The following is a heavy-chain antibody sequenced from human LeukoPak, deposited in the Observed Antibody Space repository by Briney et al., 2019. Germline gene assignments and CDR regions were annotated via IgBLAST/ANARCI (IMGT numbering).Heavy chain of an antibody. CDR3: AREFIRIADDY. D-gene: IGHD6-13*01. V-gene: IGHV4-38-2*02. CDR2: ISQSGNT. J-gene: IGHJ4*02. CDR1: GYSISSGYD. Sequence: SETLSLTCTVSGYSISSGYDWGWMRQAPGKGLEWLGSISQSGNTYNNPSLKSRVTLSVDTSKNQVSLKLTSVTAADTAVYYCAREFIRIADDYWGQGTLVTVSS.